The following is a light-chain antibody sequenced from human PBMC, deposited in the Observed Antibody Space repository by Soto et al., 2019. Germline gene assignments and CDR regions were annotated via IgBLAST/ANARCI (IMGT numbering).Light chain of an antibody. V-gene: IGKV3-15*01. CDR2: DTS. Sequence: IELTQSPATLPVSPGETATLFCRASQSVGRSLAWYQQRPGQAPRLLSYDTSTRAFGLPTRFSGSGSGTEFTLTSSSLQSEDSAVYHCQQYSNGPPWTFGHGTKVEVK. CDR3: QQYSNGPPWT. CDR1: QSVGRS. J-gene: IGKJ1*01.